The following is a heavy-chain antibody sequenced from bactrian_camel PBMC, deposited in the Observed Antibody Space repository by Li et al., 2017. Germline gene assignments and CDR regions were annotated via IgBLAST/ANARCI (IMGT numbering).Heavy chain of an antibody. Sequence: VQLVESGGGSVQAGGSLTLTCSGYFDDDHCMGWFRQVPGKQREKVALIGSDKATHYSQSVKGRFTISRDNAKNSVYLQMNSLKLEDTAMYYCAADFGPYCSGSYLARRANFEGQGTQVTVS. D-gene: IGHD2*01. V-gene: IGHV3S53*01. J-gene: IGHJ4*01. CDR1: GYFDDDHC. CDR2: IGSDKAT.